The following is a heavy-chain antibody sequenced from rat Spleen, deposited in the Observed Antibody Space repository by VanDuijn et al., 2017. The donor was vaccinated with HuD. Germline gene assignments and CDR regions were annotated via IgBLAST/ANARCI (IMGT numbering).Heavy chain of an antibody. J-gene: IGHJ2*01. D-gene: IGHD1-4*01. V-gene: IGHV5S13*01. CDR1: GFTFSKYG. CDR2: ISSGAGNT. Sequence: EVQLVVSGGGLVQPGSSLKLSCAASGFTFSKYGMAWVRQAPTKDLEWVASISSGAGNTYYRDSVKGRFPISRDNAKNTLYLQMDSLRSEDTATYYCARETGYNSYFDYWGQGVMVTVSS. CDR3: ARETGYNSYFDY.